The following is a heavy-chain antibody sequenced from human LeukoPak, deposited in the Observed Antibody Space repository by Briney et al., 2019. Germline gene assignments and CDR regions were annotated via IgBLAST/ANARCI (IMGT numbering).Heavy chain of an antibody. D-gene: IGHD5-24*01. CDR1: AYDFTGYH. Sequence: ASVKVSCKVFAYDFTGYHIHWVRQAPGQGPEWMGRLNPNTGHAVYAFKFQGRVTITRDTSGSTAYMEVTRLTSDDTALYYCAKDRDGADRIILWGQGTLVTVSS. CDR2: LNPNTGHA. J-gene: IGHJ4*02. CDR3: AKDRDGADRIIL. V-gene: IGHV1-2*06.